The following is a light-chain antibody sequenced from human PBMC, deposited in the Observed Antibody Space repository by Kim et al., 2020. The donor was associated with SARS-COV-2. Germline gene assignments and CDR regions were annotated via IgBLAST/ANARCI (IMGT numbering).Light chain of an antibody. Sequence: QSVLPPPPSVSAAPGQKVTISCSGSSSNIGNSSVSWYQQLPGTAPKLLIYGNNKRPSGIPDRFSGSKSGTSATLGIIGLQTGDEADYYCGTWDSSLSAVVFGGGTQLTVL. CDR1: SSNIGNSS. CDR2: GNN. V-gene: IGLV1-51*01. CDR3: GTWDSSLSAVV. J-gene: IGLJ2*01.